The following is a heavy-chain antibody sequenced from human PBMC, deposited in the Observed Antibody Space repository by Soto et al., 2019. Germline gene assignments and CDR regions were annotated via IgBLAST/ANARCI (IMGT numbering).Heavy chain of an antibody. CDR1: GGSFSGYY. Sequence: SETLSLTCAVYGGSFSGYYWSWIRQPPGKGLEWIGEINHSGSTNYNPSLKSRVTISVDTSKNQFSLKLSSVTAADTAVYYCARGASSSGRYLDYWGQGTLVTVS. J-gene: IGHJ4*02. CDR3: ARGASSSGRYLDY. CDR2: INHSGST. V-gene: IGHV4-34*01. D-gene: IGHD6-19*01.